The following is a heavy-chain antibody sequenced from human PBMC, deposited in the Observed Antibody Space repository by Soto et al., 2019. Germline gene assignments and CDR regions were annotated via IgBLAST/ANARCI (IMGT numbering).Heavy chain of an antibody. CDR1: GFTFSTYA. V-gene: IGHV3-30-3*01. CDR2: ISYDGNNK. J-gene: IGHJ6*02. CDR3: ARTVEPFYYYGIHV. Sequence: HPGGSLRLSCAASGFTFSTYAMEWVRQAPGKGLDWVALISYDGNNKYYADSVRGRFTISRDNSKNTLYLQMNTLRPEDTALYFCARTVEPFYYYGIHVWGPGATVTVYS.